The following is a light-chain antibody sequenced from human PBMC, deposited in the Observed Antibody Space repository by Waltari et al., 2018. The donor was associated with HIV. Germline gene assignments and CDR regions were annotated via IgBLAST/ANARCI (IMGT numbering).Light chain of an antibody. V-gene: IGKV3-20*01. J-gene: IGKJ2*01. CDR3: QQYSTSTGYT. CDR2: RTS. Sequence: EIVLTQSPGTLSLSPGQRATLSGGASQSVGSSFLAWYQQKPGQAPRLLIYRTSTRATGTPDRFKGRWSRTDFILTISRLETADSAVYYCQQYSTSTGYTFGQGTKLEIK. CDR1: QSVGSSF.